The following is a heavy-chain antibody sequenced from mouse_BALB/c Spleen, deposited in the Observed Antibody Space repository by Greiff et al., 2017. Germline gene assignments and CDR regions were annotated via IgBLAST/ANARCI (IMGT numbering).Heavy chain of an antibody. CDR3: ARSGDGSAWFAY. D-gene: IGHD2-3*01. V-gene: IGHV14-3*02. CDR2: IDPANGNT. CDR1: GFNIKDTY. Sequence: VHVKQSGAELLKPGASVKLSCTASGFNIKDTYMHWVKQRPEQGLEWIGRIDPANGNTKYDPKFQGKATITADTSSNTAYLQLSSLTSEDTAVYYCARSGDGSAWFAYWGQGTLVTVSA. J-gene: IGHJ3*01.